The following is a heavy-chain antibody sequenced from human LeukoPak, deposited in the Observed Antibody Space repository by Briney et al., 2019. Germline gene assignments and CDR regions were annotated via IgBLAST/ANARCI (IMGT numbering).Heavy chain of an antibody. J-gene: IGHJ5*02. CDR1: GFTFSNAW. D-gene: IGHD4-11*01. Sequence: GGSLRLSCAASGFTFSNAWMNWVRQAPGKGLEWVSAISGSGGSTYYADSVKGRFTISRDNSKNTLYLQMNSLRAEDTAVYYCAKDHDYSNYGFWFDPWGQGTLVTVSS. CDR3: AKDHDYSNYGFWFDP. CDR2: ISGSGGST. V-gene: IGHV3-23*01.